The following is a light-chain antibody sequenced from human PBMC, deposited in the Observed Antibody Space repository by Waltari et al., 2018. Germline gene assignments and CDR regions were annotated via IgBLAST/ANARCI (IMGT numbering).Light chain of an antibody. CDR2: KAS. J-gene: IGKJ1*01. CDR3: QQYNSFPWT. Sequence: DIQMTQSPSSLSASVGDRVTITCRASQSISNHLNWYQQKPGKAPKLLIYKASSLESGVPSRFSGSGSGTEFTLTISSLQPGDFATYYCQQYNSFPWTFGQGTKVEIK. V-gene: IGKV1-5*03. CDR1: QSISNH.